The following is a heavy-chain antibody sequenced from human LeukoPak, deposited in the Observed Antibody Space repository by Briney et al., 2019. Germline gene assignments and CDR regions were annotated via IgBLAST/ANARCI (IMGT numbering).Heavy chain of an antibody. Sequence: SETLSLTCTVSGGSISSGDYYWSWIRQPPGKGLEWIGYIYYSGSTYYNPSLKSRVTISVDTSKNQFSLKLSSVTAADTAVYYCAVTPSHSSSWYVGYWGQGTLVTVSS. V-gene: IGHV4-30-4*01. J-gene: IGHJ4*02. CDR1: GGSISSGDYY. CDR2: IYYSGST. D-gene: IGHD6-13*01. CDR3: AVTPSHSSSWYVGY.